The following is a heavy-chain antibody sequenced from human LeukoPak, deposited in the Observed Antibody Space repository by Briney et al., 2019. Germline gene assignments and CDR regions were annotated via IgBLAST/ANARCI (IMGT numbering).Heavy chain of an antibody. J-gene: IGHJ4*02. CDR1: GYTFTGYY. CDR3: ARAANTAMAHFDY. V-gene: IGHV1-2*02. Sequence: ASVKVSCKASGYTFTGYYMHWVRQAPGQGLEWMGWINPNSGGTNYARKFQGRVTMTRDTSISTAYMELSRLRSDDTAVYYCARAANTAMAHFDYWGQGTLVTVSS. D-gene: IGHD5-18*01. CDR2: INPNSGGT.